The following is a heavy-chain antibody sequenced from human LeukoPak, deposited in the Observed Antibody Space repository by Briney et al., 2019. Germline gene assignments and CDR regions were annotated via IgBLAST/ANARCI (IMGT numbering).Heavy chain of an antibody. J-gene: IGHJ4*02. V-gene: IGHV6-1*01. CDR1: GDSVSSNSAA. D-gene: IGHD3-22*01. CDR2: TYYRSKWYN. CDR3: ARQTLYHYDKADY. Sequence: SQTLSLTCAISGDSVSSNSAAWNWIRQSPSRGLEWLGRTYYRSKWYNDYAVSVKSRITINPDTSKNQFSLQLSSVTAADTAVYYCARQTLYHYDKADYWGQGTLVTVSS.